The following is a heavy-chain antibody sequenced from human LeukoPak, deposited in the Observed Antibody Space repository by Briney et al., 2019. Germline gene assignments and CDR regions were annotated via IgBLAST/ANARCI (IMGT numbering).Heavy chain of an antibody. CDR3: ARDQGGYSYGYVDY. V-gene: IGHV1-69*05. CDR1: GGTFSSHA. J-gene: IGHJ4*02. Sequence: SVKVSCKASGGTFSSHAISWVRQAPGQGLEWMGRIIPIFGTANYAQKFQGRVTITTDESTSTAYMELSSLRSEDTAVYYCARDQGGYSYGYVDYWGQGTLVTVSS. D-gene: IGHD5-18*01. CDR2: IIPIFGTA.